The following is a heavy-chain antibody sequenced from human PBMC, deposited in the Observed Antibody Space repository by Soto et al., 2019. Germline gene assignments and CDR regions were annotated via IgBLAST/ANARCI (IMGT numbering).Heavy chain of an antibody. CDR3: ARRGRNIVATIEGAEWDYYYYYMDV. D-gene: IGHD5-12*01. CDR2: IWYDGSNK. Sequence: GGSLRLSCAASGFTFSSYGMHWVRQAPGKGLEWVAVIWYDGSNKYYADSVKGRFTISRDNSKNTLYLQMNSLRAEDTAVYYCARRGRNIVATIEGAEWDYYYYYMDVWGKGTTVTVSS. V-gene: IGHV3-33*01. J-gene: IGHJ6*03. CDR1: GFTFSSYG.